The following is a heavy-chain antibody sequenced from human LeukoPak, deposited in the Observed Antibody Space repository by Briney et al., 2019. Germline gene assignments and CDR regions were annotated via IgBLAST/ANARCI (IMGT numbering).Heavy chain of an antibody. D-gene: IGHD6-19*01. CDR2: ISSSSSTI. Sequence: TGGSLRLSCAASGFAFSRSGMHWVRQAPGKGLEWVSYISSSSSTIYYADSVKGRFTISRDNAKNSLYLQMNSLRDEDTAVYYCARDPATSGWYFDYWGQGTLVTVSS. CDR1: GFAFSRSG. CDR3: ARDPATSGWYFDY. J-gene: IGHJ4*02. V-gene: IGHV3-48*02.